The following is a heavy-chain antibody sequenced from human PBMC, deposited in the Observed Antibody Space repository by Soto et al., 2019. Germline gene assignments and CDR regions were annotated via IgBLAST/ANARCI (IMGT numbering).Heavy chain of an antibody. J-gene: IGHJ3*02. CDR2: IYYSGST. CDR1: GGSISRYY. Sequence: SETLSLTCTVSGGSISRYYWSWIPQPPGKGLEWIGYIYYSGSTNYNPSLKSRVTISVDTSKNQFSLKLSSVTAADTAVYYCASWTTVTTKAFDAFDTLCLEKMLTVSS. V-gene: IGHV4-59*01. CDR3: ASWTTVTTKAFDAFDT. D-gene: IGHD4-17*01.